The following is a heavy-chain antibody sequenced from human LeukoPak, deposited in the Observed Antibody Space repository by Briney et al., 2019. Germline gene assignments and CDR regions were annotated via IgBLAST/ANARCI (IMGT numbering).Heavy chain of an antibody. CDR1: GFTFSSYA. V-gene: IGHV3-23*01. D-gene: IGHD3-10*01. J-gene: IGHJ4*02. CDR2: ISGSGGST. CDR3: ARVRGVTNFDY. Sequence: GGSLRLSCAASGFTFSSYAMSWVRQAPGKGLEWVSAISGSGGSTYYADSVKGRFTISRDNAKNSLYLQMNSLRAEDTAVYYCARVRGVTNFDYWGQGTLVTVSS.